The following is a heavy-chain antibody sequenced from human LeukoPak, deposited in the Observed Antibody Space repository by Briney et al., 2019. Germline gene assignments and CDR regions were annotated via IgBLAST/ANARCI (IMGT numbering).Heavy chain of an antibody. CDR1: GGSISNYY. CDR3: ARDRDWNYGAGAFDI. CDR2: IYTSGST. J-gene: IGHJ3*02. Sequence: SETLSLTCTVSGGSISNYYWSWIRQSAGKGLEWIGRIYTSGSTNYNPSLKSRVTMSVDTSKNQFSLKVSSVTAADTAVYHCARDRDWNYGAGAFDIWGQGTMVTVSS. V-gene: IGHV4-4*07. D-gene: IGHD1-7*01.